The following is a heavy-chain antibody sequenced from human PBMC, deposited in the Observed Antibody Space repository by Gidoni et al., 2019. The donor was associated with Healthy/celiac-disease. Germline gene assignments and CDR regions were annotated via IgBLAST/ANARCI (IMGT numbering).Heavy chain of an antibody. J-gene: IGHJ4*02. D-gene: IGHD5-18*01. V-gene: IGHV3-30*18. CDR3: AKEHRDTAMVPAFDY. CDR1: GFTFSSYG. CDR2: ISYDGSNK. Sequence: QVQLVESVGGVVQPGRSLRLSCAASGFTFSSYGMHWVRQAPGKGLEWVAVISYDGSNKYYADSVKGRFTISRDNSKNTLYLQMNSMRAEDTAVYYCAKEHRDTAMVPAFDYWGQGTLVTVSS.